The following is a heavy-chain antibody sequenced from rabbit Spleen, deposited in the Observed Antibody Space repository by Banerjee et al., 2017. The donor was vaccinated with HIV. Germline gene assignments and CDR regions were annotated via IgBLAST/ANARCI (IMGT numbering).Heavy chain of an antibody. CDR1: GFSFSSSDY. D-gene: IGHD3-1*01. CDR3: GRSSDAGYAAYGYGFNL. J-gene: IGHJ4*01. CDR2: INAVTGKA. Sequence: QSLEESGGDLVKPGASLTLTCTASGFSFSSSDYMCWVRQAPGKGLEWIACINAVTGKAVYASWAKGRFTFSKTSSTTVTLQMTGLTAADTATYFCGRSSDAGYAAYGYGFNLWGQGTLVTVS. V-gene: IGHV1S40*01.